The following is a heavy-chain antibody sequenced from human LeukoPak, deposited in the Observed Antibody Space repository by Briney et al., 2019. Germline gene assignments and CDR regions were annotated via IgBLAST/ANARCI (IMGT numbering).Heavy chain of an antibody. D-gene: IGHD2-15*01. Sequence: GGSLRLSCAASGFTFGSYAMSWVRQAPGKGLEWVSAISGSGGSTYYADSVKGRFTISRDNSKNTLYLQMNSLRAEDTAVYYCAKDRVRGGSCPDYWGQGTLVTVSS. CDR3: AKDRVRGGSCPDY. J-gene: IGHJ4*02. V-gene: IGHV3-23*01. CDR2: ISGSGGST. CDR1: GFTFGSYA.